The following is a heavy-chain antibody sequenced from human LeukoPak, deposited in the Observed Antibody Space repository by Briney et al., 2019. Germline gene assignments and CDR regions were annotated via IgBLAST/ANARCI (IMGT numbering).Heavy chain of an antibody. CDR2: IYYSGTT. Sequence: SETLSLTCSVSGGSISSFFWTWIRQPPGKGLEWIGYIYYSGTTTYNPSLKSRVTISVDKSNNLFSLKLNYVTAADTAVYYCARDRDGLWYLDRWGRGTLVTVSS. V-gene: IGHV4-59*01. CDR3: ARDRDGLWYLDR. D-gene: IGHD2-21*01. CDR1: GGSISSFF. J-gene: IGHJ2*01.